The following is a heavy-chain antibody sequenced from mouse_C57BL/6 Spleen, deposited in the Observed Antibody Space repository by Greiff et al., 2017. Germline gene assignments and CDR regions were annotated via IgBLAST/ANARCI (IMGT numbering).Heavy chain of an antibody. Sequence: QVQLKESGAELVKPGASVKMSCKASGYTFTSYWITWVKQRPGQGLEWIGDIYPGSGSTNYNEKFKSKATLTVDTSSSTAYMQLSSLTSEDSAVYYCARRSNWDHYWGQGTTLTVSS. V-gene: IGHV1-55*01. CDR2: IYPGSGST. CDR1: GYTFTSYW. J-gene: IGHJ2*01. CDR3: ARRSNWDHY. D-gene: IGHD4-1*01.